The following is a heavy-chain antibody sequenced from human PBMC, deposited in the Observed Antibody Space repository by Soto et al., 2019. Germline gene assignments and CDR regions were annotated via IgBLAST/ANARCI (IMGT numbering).Heavy chain of an antibody. V-gene: IGHV3-30-3*01. CDR3: ARDPSSSYYYDSSGYYYSYYFDY. Sequence: PGGSLGLSGSASGFTFRSYAMHWVRQAPGKGLEWVAVISYDGSNKYYADSVKGRFTISRDNSKNTLYLQMNSLRAEDTAVYYCARDPSSSYYYDSSGYYYSYYFDYWGQGTLVTVSS. D-gene: IGHD3-22*01. CDR1: GFTFRSYA. J-gene: IGHJ4*02. CDR2: ISYDGSNK.